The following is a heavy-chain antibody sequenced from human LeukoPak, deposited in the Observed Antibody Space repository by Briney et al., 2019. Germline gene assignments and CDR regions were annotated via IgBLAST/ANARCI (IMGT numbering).Heavy chain of an antibody. CDR2: IYTSGST. D-gene: IGHD3-10*01. CDR1: GGSISSYY. J-gene: IGHJ6*03. CDR3: ARVYGSGSYYYYYYYYMDV. V-gene: IGHV4-4*07. Sequence: SETLSLTCTVSGGSISSYYWSWVRQPAGKGLEWIGRIYTSGSTNYNPSLKSRVTISVDKSKNQFSLKLSSVTAADTAVYYCARVYGSGSYYYYYYYYMDVWGKGTTVTVSS.